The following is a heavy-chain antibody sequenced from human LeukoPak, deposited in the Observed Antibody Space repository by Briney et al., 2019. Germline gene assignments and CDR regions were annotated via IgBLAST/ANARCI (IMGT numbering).Heavy chain of an antibody. CDR3: ARVVSSWYYYYYGMDV. CDR2: MNPNSGNT. CDR1: GYTFTGYY. V-gene: IGHV1-8*02. J-gene: IGHJ6*02. D-gene: IGHD6-13*01. Sequence: ASVKVPCKASGYTFTGYYMHWVRQAPGQGLEWMGWMNPNSGNTGYAQKFQGRVTMTRNTSISTAYMELSSLRSEDTAVYYCARVVSSWYYYYYGMDVWGQGTTVTVSS.